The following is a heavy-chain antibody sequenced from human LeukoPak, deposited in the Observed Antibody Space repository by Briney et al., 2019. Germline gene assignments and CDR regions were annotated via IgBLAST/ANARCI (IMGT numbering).Heavy chain of an antibody. CDR2: IKQDGSEK. Sequence: GGSLRLSCAASGFTLSSYWMSWVRQAPGKGLEGVANIKQDGSEKYYVDSVKGRFTISRDNAKNSLYLQMNSLRAEDAAVYYCAKTAGSNWSFDYWGQGTLVTVSS. D-gene: IGHD6-13*01. J-gene: IGHJ4*02. CDR1: GFTLSSYW. V-gene: IGHV3-7*03. CDR3: AKTAGSNWSFDY.